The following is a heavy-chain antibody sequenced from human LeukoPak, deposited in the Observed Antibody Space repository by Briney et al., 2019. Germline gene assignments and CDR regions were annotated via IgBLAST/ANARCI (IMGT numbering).Heavy chain of an antibody. J-gene: IGHJ5*02. CDR2: IHTSGST. CDR3: ARGAAFWFDP. D-gene: IGHD3-3*02. CDR1: GASISSGSNY. Sequence: SETLSLTCTVSGASISSGSNYWTWIRQSAGRGLEWIGHIHTSGSTQYNPSLKSRVTISEDTSRNQFSLKLTSVTAADTAVYYCARGAAFWFDPWGQGTLVTVSS. V-gene: IGHV4-61*09.